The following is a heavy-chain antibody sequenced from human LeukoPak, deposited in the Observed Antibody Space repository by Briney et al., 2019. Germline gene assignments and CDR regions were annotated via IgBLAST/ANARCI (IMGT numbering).Heavy chain of an antibody. CDR2: VNHSGST. J-gene: IGHJ4*02. D-gene: IGHD3-10*01. V-gene: IGHV4-34*01. CDR3: ARGYYYGSGSQSGLYY. CDR1: GGSFSGYY. Sequence: SETLSLTCAVYGGSFSGYYWSWIRQPPGKGLEWIGEVNHSGSTNYKLSLKSRVTISGDTSKNQFSLRLSSVTAADTAVYFCARGYYYGSGSQSGLYYWGQGTLVTVSS.